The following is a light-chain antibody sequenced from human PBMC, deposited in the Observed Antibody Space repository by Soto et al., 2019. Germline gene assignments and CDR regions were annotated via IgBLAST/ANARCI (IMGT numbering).Light chain of an antibody. V-gene: IGLV2-14*03. CDR3: SSYTTSRTVV. Sequence: QSALTQPASVSGFPGQSITISCTGTRSDIGAYHYVSWYQRHPGKAPNLMIYDVSNRPSGISDRFSGSKSGNTASLTISGLQVEDEGDYYCSSYTTSRTVVLGGGTKLTVL. J-gene: IGLJ2*01. CDR2: DVS. CDR1: RSDIGAYHY.